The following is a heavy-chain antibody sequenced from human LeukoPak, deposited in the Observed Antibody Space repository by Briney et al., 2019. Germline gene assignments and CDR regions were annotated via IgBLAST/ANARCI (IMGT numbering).Heavy chain of an antibody. J-gene: IGHJ4*02. CDR1: GFSFSSYW. CDR2: INSDGSST. D-gene: IGHD2/OR15-2a*01. CDR3: GRDRSAPYYDLDY. V-gene: IGHV3-74*01. Sequence: PGGSLRLSCAVSGFSFSSYWMHWVRQAPGKGLVWVSRINSDGSSTSYADSVKGRFTISRDNAKNTLYLQMNSLRAEDTAVYYCGRDRSAPYYDLDYWGQGAPVTVSS.